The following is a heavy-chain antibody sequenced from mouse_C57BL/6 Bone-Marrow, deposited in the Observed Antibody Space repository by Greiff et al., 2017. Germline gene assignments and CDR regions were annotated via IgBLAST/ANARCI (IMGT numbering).Heavy chain of an antibody. V-gene: IGHV1-64*01. D-gene: IGHD2-3*01. CDR2: IHPNSGST. Sequence: QVQLKQPGAELVKPGASVKLSCKASGYTFTSYWMHWVKQRPGQGLEWIGMIHPNSGSTNYNEKFKSKATLTVDKSSSTAYMQLSSLTSEDSAVYYCAREGLCFYAMEYWGQGTSVTVSS. CDR1: GYTFTSYW. J-gene: IGHJ4*01. CDR3: AREGLCFYAMEY.